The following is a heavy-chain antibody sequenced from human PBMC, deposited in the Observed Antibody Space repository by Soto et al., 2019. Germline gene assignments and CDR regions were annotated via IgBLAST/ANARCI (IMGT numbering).Heavy chain of an antibody. D-gene: IGHD5-12*01. V-gene: IGHV1-3*01. J-gene: IGHJ4*02. Sequence: ASVKVSCKASGYTFTSYAMHWVRQAPGQRLEWMGWINAGNGNTKYSQKFQDRVTLTSDTSANTLYMDLTGLRFEDTAVYYCARGNTGYDYGFFEYWGQGTLVTVSS. CDR2: INAGNGNT. CDR1: GYTFTSYA. CDR3: ARGNTGYDYGFFEY.